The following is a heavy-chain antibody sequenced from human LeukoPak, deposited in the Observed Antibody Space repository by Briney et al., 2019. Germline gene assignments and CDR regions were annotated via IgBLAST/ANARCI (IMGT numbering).Heavy chain of an antibody. D-gene: IGHD3-10*01. CDR1: GFTFSRNA. CDR3: AKASGSGYGSDYFAY. V-gene: IGHV3-23*01. CDR2: ISDDSSYT. J-gene: IGHJ4*02. Sequence: PGGSLRLSCAASGFTFSRNAMTWVRQAPGKGLEWVSIISDDSSYTHYADCVKGRFTISRDNSKNTLYLQMTSLRDEDTALYYCAKASGSGYGSDYFAYWGQGTLVTVSS.